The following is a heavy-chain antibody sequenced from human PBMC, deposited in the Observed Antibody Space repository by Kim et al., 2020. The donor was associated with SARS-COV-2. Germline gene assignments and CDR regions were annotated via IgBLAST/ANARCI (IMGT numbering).Heavy chain of an antibody. J-gene: IGHJ4*02. CDR3: AKDSWMGGYSGYDSRGFDY. CDR2: ISWNSGSI. Sequence: GGSLRLSCAASGFTFDDYAMHWVRQAPGKGLEWVSGISWNSGSIGYADSVKGRFTISRDNAKNSLYLQMNSLRAEDTALYYCAKDSWMGGYSGYDSRGFDYWGQGTLVTVSS. CDR1: GFTFDDYA. D-gene: IGHD5-12*01. V-gene: IGHV3-9*01.